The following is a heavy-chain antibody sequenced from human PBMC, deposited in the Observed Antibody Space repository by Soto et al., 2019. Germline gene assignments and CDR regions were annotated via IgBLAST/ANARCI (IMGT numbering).Heavy chain of an antibody. CDR3: ARCLHCSNGGRSDP. Sequence: QVHLQEQGPGLVTPSGTLSLTCAVSGVSMSSTNWWTWVRQAPGKGLEWIGEMWPSGGTTYNPSLQNRVTISLDNSKNHLSLTLTSVTAADTAIYYCARCLHCSNGGRSDPWGQGALVTVSS. D-gene: IGHD2-8*01. CDR1: GVSMSSTNW. J-gene: IGHJ5*02. CDR2: MWPSGGT. V-gene: IGHV4-4*02.